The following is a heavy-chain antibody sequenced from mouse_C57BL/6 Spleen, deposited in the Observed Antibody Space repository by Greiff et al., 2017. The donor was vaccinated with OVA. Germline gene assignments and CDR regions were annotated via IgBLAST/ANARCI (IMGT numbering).Heavy chain of an antibody. V-gene: IGHV1-22*01. Sequence: EVQLVESGPELVKPGASVKMSCKASGYTFTDYNMHWVKQSHGKSLEWIGYINPNNGGTSYNQKFKGKATLTVNKSSSTAYMELRSLTSEDSAVYYCARSGDSYFDYWGQGTTLTVSS. J-gene: IGHJ2*01. CDR3: ARSGDSYFDY. CDR1: GYTFTDYN. D-gene: IGHD3-1*01. CDR2: INPNNGGT.